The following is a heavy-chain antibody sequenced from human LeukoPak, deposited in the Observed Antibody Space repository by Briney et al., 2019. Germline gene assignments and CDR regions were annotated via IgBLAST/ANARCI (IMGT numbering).Heavy chain of an antibody. V-gene: IGHV4-59*08. D-gene: IGHD5-12*01. CDR2: IFYSGST. CDR3: ARHSTRGLQLKS. CDR1: GGSTSSYY. Sequence: PSETLSLTCTVSGGSTSSYYWSWIRQPPGKGLEWIGQIFYSGSTNYNPSLRGRVTISVDTSKNQFSLNLNSMAAADTAVYYCARHSTRGLQLKSWGQGTLVTVSS. J-gene: IGHJ5*02.